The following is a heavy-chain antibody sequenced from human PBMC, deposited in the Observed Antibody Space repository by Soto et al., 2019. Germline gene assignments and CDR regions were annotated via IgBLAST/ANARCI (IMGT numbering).Heavy chain of an antibody. CDR2: IYYSGST. V-gene: IGHV4-31*03. D-gene: IGHD3-10*01. Sequence: PSETLSLTCTVSGGSISSGGYYWSWIRQHPGKGLEWIGYIYYSGSTYYNPSLKSRVTISVDTSKNQFSLKLSSVTAADTAVYYCARDGLEGVYCSGSYSYYYYGMDFWGQGTLVTVSS. J-gene: IGHJ6*02. CDR3: ARDGLEGVYCSGSYSYYYYGMDF. CDR1: GGSISSGGYY.